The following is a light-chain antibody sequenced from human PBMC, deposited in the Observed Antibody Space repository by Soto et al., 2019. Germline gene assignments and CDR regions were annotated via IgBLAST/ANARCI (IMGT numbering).Light chain of an antibody. V-gene: IGKV3-15*01. CDR1: QSVSSN. J-gene: IGKJ5*01. Sequence: EKVMTQSPVTLSVSPGERVTLYCRASQSVSSNLAWYQHKPGQAPRLLIYGASTRAAGIPARFSGSGSGIEFTLTISSLQSEDFAVYYCQQYSDYITFGQGTRLEIK. CDR2: GAS. CDR3: QQYSDYIT.